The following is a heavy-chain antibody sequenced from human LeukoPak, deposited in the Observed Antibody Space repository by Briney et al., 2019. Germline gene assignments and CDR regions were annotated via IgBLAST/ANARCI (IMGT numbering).Heavy chain of an antibody. J-gene: IGHJ4*02. CDR2: IKQDGGEK. D-gene: IGHD3-16*01. V-gene: IGHV3-7*03. CDR3: ARDGFGTGSN. CDR1: GLTFSNYW. Sequence: GGSLRLSCAASGLTFSNYWMDWVRQAPGKGLEWVANIKQDGGEKNYVDSVKGRFIISRDNAKNSLYLQMNTLRADDTAVYYCARDGFGTGSNWGQGTLVTVSS.